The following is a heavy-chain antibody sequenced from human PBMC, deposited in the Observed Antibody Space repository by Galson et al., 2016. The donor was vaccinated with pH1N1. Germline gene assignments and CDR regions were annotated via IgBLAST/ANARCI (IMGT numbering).Heavy chain of an antibody. CDR1: GFTFDDYG. V-gene: IGHV3-20*04. J-gene: IGHJ4*02. CDR2: ISWNGATT. Sequence: LSCAASGFTFDDYGMRWVRQGPGKGLEWISGISWNGATTGYADSVRGRFTISRDNAKNSLYLQMNSLRAEDTALYYCARASELGSYFDYWGQGTLVTVSS. D-gene: IGHD7-27*01. CDR3: ARASELGSYFDY.